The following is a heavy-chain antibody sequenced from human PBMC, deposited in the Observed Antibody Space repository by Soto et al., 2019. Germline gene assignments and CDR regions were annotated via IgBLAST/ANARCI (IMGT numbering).Heavy chain of an antibody. CDR3: ARWNGFGDY. CDR1: GFSMSRYS. Sequence: EVQLLGSGGGLVQPGGSLRLSCAASGFSMSRYSVTWVRQAPGKGLEWVSGFSGGDGGTHYADSVKGRFTISRDNSKNTAYLLMNSLRTDDTAVYYCARWNGFGDYWGQGTRVTVSS. V-gene: IGHV3-23*01. J-gene: IGHJ4*02. CDR2: FSGGDGGT. D-gene: IGHD1-1*01.